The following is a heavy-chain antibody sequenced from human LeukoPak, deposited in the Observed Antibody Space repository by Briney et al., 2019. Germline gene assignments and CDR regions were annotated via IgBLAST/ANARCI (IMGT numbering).Heavy chain of an antibody. D-gene: IGHD2-2*01. V-gene: IGHV1-3*01. J-gene: IGHJ6*02. CDR1: GYTFTSYA. CDR3: ASGEVVPAAGYYYYGMDV. CDR2: INAGNGNT. Sequence: ASVKVSCKASGYTFTSYAMHWVRQAPGQRLEWMGWINAGNGNTKYSQKFQGRVTITRDTSADTAYMELSSLRSEDTAVYYCASGEVVPAAGYYYYGMDVWGQGTTVTVSS.